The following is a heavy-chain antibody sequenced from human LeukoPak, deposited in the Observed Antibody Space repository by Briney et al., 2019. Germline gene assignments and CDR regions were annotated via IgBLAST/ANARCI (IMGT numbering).Heavy chain of an antibody. Sequence: GASVKVSCRSSGYTFTDYYLHWVRQAPGQGLEWLGWINPNSGDTNFAQKFQGRITMTRDTSINTAYMELSGLRSDDTAVYYCAREDLYNYPLDFWSQGTLVTVSS. J-gene: IGHJ1*01. CDR2: INPNSGDT. CDR1: GYTFTDYY. V-gene: IGHV1-2*02. D-gene: IGHD5-24*01. CDR3: AREDLYNYPLDF.